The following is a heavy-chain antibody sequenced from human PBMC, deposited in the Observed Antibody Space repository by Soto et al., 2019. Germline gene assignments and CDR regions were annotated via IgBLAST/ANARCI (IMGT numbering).Heavy chain of an antibody. J-gene: IGHJ6*02. V-gene: IGHV4-61*01. CDR1: GDSVSSGNYY. CDR3: ARSYDSSGYYYYATDV. Sequence: QVQLQESGPGLVKPSETLSLTCTVSGDSVSSGNYYWNWIRQPPGKGLEWVGYIYSSGSTKYNPSLKSRVTISVGTSKNQFSLNLRSVTAADTALYYCARSYDSSGYYYYATDVWGHGTTVTVAS. CDR2: IYSSGST. D-gene: IGHD3-22*01.